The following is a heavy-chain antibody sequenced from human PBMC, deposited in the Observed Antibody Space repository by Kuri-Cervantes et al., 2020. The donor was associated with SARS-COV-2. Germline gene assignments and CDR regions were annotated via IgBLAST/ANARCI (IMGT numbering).Heavy chain of an antibody. CDR3: ARLANSGWTY. Sequence: GSLRLSCTVSGGSISTYFWSWIRQPPGRGLEWIGHTHSSGSTSYNASLKSRLSISIDTPKRQISLQLSSVTAGDTAVYYCARLANSGWTYWGQGNLV. CDR2: THSSGST. CDR1: GGSISTYF. D-gene: IGHD6-19*01. V-gene: IGHV4-59*08. J-gene: IGHJ4*01.